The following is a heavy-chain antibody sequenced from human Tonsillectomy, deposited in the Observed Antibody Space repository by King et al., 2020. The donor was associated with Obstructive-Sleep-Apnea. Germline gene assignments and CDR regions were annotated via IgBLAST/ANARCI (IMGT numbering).Heavy chain of an antibody. CDR3: AKDEYCTAGCFLVGAFDV. CDR1: GFTFINYG. Sequence: VQLVESGGGLVQPGGSLRLSCAASGFTFINYGMTWVRQAPGKGLEWVSSISRSGDRAYYADSVKGRFTISRDNFMDTLYLQMNSRRVEDTATYYCAKDEYCTAGCFLVGAFDVWGQGTKVTVSS. CDR2: ISRSGDRA. V-gene: IGHV3-23*04. D-gene: IGHD2-8*02. J-gene: IGHJ3*01.